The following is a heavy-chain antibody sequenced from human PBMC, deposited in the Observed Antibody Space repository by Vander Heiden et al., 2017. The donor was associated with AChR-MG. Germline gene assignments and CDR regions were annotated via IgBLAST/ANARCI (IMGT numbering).Heavy chain of an antibody. D-gene: IGHD2-15*01. CDR2: FDPEDVET. V-gene: IGHV1-24*01. J-gene: IGHJ4*02. Sequence: QVQMVQSGAEVKKPGASVKASCKVSGFTLSEVSIHWVRQAPGKGLEWMGGFDPEDVETIYAQKFQGRVTMTEDTSTDTAYMELSSLRSEDTAVYYCATPLAARSPPNFWGQGTLVTGSS. CDR1: GFTLSEVS. CDR3: ATPLAARSPPNF.